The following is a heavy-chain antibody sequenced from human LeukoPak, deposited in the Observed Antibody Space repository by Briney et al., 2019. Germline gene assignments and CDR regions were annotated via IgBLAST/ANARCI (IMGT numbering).Heavy chain of an antibody. V-gene: IGHV3-7*04. D-gene: IGHD1-14*01. CDR1: GFPFFSYY. Sequence: GGSLRLSCAASGFPFFSYYMTWVRQAPGKGLEWVATINQDESVTDSVDAVKGRFTVSRDNAKNSLYLQMNSLRAEDTAVYYCTTENRYVFEHWGQGTLVSVSS. CDR3: TTENRYVFEH. CDR2: INQDESVT. J-gene: IGHJ4*02.